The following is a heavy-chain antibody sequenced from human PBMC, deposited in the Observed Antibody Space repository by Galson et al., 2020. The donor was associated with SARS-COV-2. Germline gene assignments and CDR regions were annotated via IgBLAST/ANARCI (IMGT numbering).Heavy chain of an antibody. CDR3: ARDWGSSGRSGCDI. CDR1: GGSISSGGYY. J-gene: IGHJ3*02. CDR2: IYYSGST. D-gene: IGHD6-19*01. V-gene: IGHV4-31*03. Sequence: SETLSLTCTVSGGSISSGGYYWSWIRQHPGKGLEWIGYIYYSGSTYYNPSLKSRVTISVDTSKNQFSLKLSSVTAADTAVYYCARDWGSSGRSGCDIWGQGTMVTVSS.